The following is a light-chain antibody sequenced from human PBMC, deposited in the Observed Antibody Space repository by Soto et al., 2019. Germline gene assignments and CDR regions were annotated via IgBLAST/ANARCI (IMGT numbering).Light chain of an antibody. CDR1: QSVDSN. CDR3: QQYSSHST. Sequence: EIVMTQSPATLSVSPGDGATLSCRASQSVDSNLAWYQQKPGQTPRLLIYGASTRPTGIPARFSGSGSGTEFSLTISSLQPDDFATYYCQQYSSHSTFGQGTKVDIK. CDR2: GAS. J-gene: IGKJ1*01. V-gene: IGKV3D-15*01.